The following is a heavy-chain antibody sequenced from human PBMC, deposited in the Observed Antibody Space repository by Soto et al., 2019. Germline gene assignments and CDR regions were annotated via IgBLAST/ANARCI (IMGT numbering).Heavy chain of an antibody. Sequence: EVQLVESGGGLVQPGRSLRLSCAASEFTFEDYAMHWVRQAPGKGLEWVSGISGSGGSGRGFYADPVKGRFTISRDNSKNTLYLEMNSLRAEDTAVYYCAKDLDDYSSAIDFWGQGTLVTVSS. D-gene: IGHD4-4*01. CDR2: ISGSGGSGRG. V-gene: IGHV3-23*04. CDR1: EFTFEDYA. J-gene: IGHJ4*02. CDR3: AKDLDDYSSAIDF.